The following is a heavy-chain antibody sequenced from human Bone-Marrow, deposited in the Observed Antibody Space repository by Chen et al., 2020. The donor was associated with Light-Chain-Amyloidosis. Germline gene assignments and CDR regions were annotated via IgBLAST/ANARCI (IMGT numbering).Heavy chain of an antibody. CDR2: VHTSGSS. CDR3: ARGSVVYGFDY. CDR1: GGFINNYY. Sequence: QVQLQESGPGLVKPSETLSLTCTVSGGFINNYYWSWIRQPAGKGLQWIGRVHTSGSSNYNPSLRSRVTMSVDTSKKNFFLNLTSVTAADTAVYYGARGSVVYGFDYWGQGILVTVSS. D-gene: IGHD2-8*01. V-gene: IGHV4-4*07. J-gene: IGHJ4*02.